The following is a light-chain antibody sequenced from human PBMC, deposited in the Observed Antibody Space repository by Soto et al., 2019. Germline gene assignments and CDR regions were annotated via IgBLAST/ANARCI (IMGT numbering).Light chain of an antibody. V-gene: IGKV3-11*01. CDR3: HQRSNWLFT. Sequence: EIVLTQSPATLSLSPGERATLSCRASQSVSSNVAWYQQKPGQAPRLLIYDASNRVTGIPARFSGSGSGTDFTLTISSLEPEDIAVYYCHQRSNWLFTFGPGTKVDIK. CDR2: DAS. J-gene: IGKJ3*01. CDR1: QSVSSN.